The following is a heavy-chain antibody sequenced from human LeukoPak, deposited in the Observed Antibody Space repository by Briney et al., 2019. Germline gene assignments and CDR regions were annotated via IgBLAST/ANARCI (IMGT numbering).Heavy chain of an antibody. Sequence: GGSLRLSCAASGFTVSSNYMSWVRQAPGKGLEWVSVIYSGGSTYYADSVKGRFTISRDNSKNTLYLQMNSLRAEDTAVYYCARVGHYYDSSGYLDYWGQGTLVTVSS. CDR3: ARVGHYYDSSGYLDY. J-gene: IGHJ4*02. V-gene: IGHV3-53*01. CDR1: GFTVSSNY. D-gene: IGHD3-22*01. CDR2: IYSGGST.